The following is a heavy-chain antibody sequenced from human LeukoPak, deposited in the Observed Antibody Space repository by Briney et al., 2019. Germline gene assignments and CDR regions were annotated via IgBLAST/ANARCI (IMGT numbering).Heavy chain of an antibody. Sequence: TGGSLRLSCAASGFTFSSYWISWVRQAPGKGLEWVANIKQDGSEKYYVDSVKGRFTISRDNAKNSLYLQMNSLRAEDTAVYYCARDVNYFDYWGQGTLVTVSS. J-gene: IGHJ4*02. CDR1: GFTFSSYW. V-gene: IGHV3-7*01. CDR2: IKQDGSEK. CDR3: ARDVNYFDY.